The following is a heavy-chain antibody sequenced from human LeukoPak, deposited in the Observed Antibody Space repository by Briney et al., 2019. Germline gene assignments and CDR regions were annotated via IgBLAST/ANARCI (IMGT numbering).Heavy chain of an antibody. Sequence: ASVEVSCKASGYTFTGYYMHWVRQAPGQGLEWMGWINPNSGGTNYAQKFQGRVTMTRDTSISTAYMELSRLRSDDTAVYYCATVDTAMVTAFDYWGQGTLVTVSS. CDR3: ATVDTAMVTAFDY. V-gene: IGHV1-2*02. J-gene: IGHJ4*02. D-gene: IGHD5-18*01. CDR1: GYTFTGYY. CDR2: INPNSGGT.